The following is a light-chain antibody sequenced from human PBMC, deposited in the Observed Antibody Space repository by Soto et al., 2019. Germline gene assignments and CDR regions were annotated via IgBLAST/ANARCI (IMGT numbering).Light chain of an antibody. Sequence: EIVLTQSPATLSLSPGESATRSCSASQSVSSGYLAWYQQKPGQSPRLLIYGASSRATGLPDRFSGSASATDFTLTISRLAPEDFAVYYCPQYGSSPTVGPGTRLEIK. CDR1: QSVSSGY. J-gene: IGKJ5*01. CDR2: GAS. CDR3: PQYGSSPT. V-gene: IGKV3-20*01.